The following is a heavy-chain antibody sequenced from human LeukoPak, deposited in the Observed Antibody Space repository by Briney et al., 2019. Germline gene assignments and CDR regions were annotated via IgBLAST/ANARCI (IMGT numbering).Heavy chain of an antibody. V-gene: IGHV1-18*01. D-gene: IGHD3-9*01. J-gene: IGHJ4*02. Sequence: GASVKVSCKASGYTFTSYGISWVRQAPGQGLEWMGWISAYNGNTNYAQKLQGRVTMTTDTSTSTAYMELRSLRSDDTAMYYCARHPHTTYYDILTGYYKDPPQYYFDYWGQGTLVTVSS. CDR2: ISAYNGNT. CDR1: GYTFTSYG. CDR3: ARHPHTTYYDILTGYYKDPPQYYFDY.